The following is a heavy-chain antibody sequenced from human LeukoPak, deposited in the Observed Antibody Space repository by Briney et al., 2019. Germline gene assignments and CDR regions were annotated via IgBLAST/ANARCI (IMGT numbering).Heavy chain of an antibody. CDR2: IRYDGSNK. CDR3: ARAGIPSYLTSFRYWYFDL. V-gene: IGHV3-30*02. CDR1: GFTFSSYG. Sequence: GGSLRLSCAASGFTFSSYGMHWVRQAPGKGLEWVAFIRYDGSNKYYADSVKGRFTISRDNSKNTLYLQMNSLRAEDTAVYYCARAGIPSYLTSFRYWYFDLWGRGTLVTVSS. J-gene: IGHJ2*01. D-gene: IGHD2-2*02.